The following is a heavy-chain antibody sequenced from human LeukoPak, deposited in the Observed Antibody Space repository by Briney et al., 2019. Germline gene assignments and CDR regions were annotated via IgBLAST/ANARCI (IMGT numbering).Heavy chain of an antibody. Sequence: SETLSLTCSVSGGSISSLYWSWIRQPPGKGLEWIGYIYYTGSTNYNPSLKSRVTMFVDMSKNQFSLRLSSVTAADTAVYYCAREVLAYYYDSSGYYFDYWGQGTLVTVSS. CDR1: GGSISSLY. D-gene: IGHD3-22*01. CDR2: IYYTGST. CDR3: AREVLAYYYDSSGYYFDY. J-gene: IGHJ4*02. V-gene: IGHV4-59*12.